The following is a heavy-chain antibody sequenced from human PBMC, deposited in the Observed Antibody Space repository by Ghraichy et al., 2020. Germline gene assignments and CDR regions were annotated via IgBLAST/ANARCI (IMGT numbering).Heavy chain of an antibody. V-gene: IGHV4-39*01. J-gene: IGHJ2*01. CDR3: ARHDSAWYFDL. CDR2: IFYSGRT. Sequence: SETLSLTCSVSGGSIRSPTFYWGWIRQPPGKGLEWIGAIFYSGRTYHSPSLNSRVAISVDSSKNQFLLKVNSVTAADTAVYYCARHDSAWYFDLWGRGTLVTVSS. CDR1: GGSIRSPTFY. D-gene: IGHD2-15*01.